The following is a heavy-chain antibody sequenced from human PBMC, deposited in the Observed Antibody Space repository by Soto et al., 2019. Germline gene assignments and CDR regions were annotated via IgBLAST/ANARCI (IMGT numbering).Heavy chain of an antibody. Sequence: ASVKVSCKASGYTFISYAIHWVRQAPGQRLEWMGWINAGNGNTKYSQKFQGRVTITRDTSASTAYMELTSLGSEDTAVYYCARELQGLYYFDYWGQGTLVTVSS. D-gene: IGHD2-15*01. CDR1: GYTFISYA. CDR3: ARELQGLYYFDY. V-gene: IGHV1-3*01. J-gene: IGHJ4*02. CDR2: INAGNGNT.